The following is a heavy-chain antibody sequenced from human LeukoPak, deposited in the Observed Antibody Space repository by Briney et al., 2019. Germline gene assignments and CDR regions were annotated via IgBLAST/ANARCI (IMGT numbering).Heavy chain of an antibody. Sequence: GESLKISCKGSGNSFTSDWIGWVRQMPGKGLEWMGIIYPGDSDTRYSPSFQGQVTISADKSISTAYLQWSSLKASDTGMWYCARLVVPALMEDYYYYYYMDVWGKGTTVTVSS. CDR1: GNSFTSDW. V-gene: IGHV5-51*01. CDR2: IYPGDSDT. CDR3: ARLVVPALMEDYYYYYYMDV. J-gene: IGHJ6*03. D-gene: IGHD2-2*01.